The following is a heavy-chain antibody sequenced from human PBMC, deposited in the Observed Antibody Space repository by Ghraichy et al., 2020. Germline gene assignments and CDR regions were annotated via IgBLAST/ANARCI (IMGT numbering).Heavy chain of an antibody. Sequence: GSLRLSCAASGFTFSSYSMNWVRQAPGKGLEWVSSISSSSSYIYYADSVKGRFTISRDNAKNSLYLQMNSLRAEDTAVYYCARDRDSGYDFGYWGQGTLVTVSS. CDR1: GFTFSSYS. CDR3: ARDRDSGYDFGY. D-gene: IGHD5-12*01. V-gene: IGHV3-21*01. CDR2: ISSSSSYI. J-gene: IGHJ4*02.